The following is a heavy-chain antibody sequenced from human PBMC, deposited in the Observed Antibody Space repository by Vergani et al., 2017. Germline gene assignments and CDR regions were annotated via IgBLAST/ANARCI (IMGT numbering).Heavy chain of an antibody. J-gene: IGHJ6*02. CDR2: IYTSGST. V-gene: IGHV4-61*02. CDR1: GGSISSGSYY. CDR3: AREGYSSSWYIPEGLYGMDV. D-gene: IGHD6-13*01. Sequence: QVQLQESGPGLVKPSQTLSLTCTVSGGSISSGSYYWSWIRQPAGKELEWIGRIYTSGSTNYNPSLKSRVTISVDTSKNQFSLKLSSVTAAYTAVYYCAREGYSSSWYIPEGLYGMDVWGQGTTVTVSS.